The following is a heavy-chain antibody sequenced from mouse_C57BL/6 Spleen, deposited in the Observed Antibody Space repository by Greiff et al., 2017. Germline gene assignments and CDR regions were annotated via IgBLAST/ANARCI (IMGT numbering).Heavy chain of an antibody. CDR2: LRNKANGYTT. V-gene: IGHV7-3*01. CDR1: GFTFTDYY. CDR3: ARGRSYAMDY. Sequence: EVHLVESGGGLVQPGGSLSLSCAASGFTFTDYYMSWVRQPPGKALEWLGFLRNKANGYTTEYSASVKGRFTISRDNSQSILYLQMNALRAEDSATYYCARGRSYAMDYWGQGTSVTVSS. J-gene: IGHJ4*01.